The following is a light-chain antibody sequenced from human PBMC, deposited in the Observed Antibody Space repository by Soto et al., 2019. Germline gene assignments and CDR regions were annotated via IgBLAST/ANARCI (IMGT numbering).Light chain of an antibody. V-gene: IGKV3-15*01. J-gene: IGKJ1*01. CDR2: GAS. CDR1: QSVSSD. Sequence: EIVMTQSPATLSVSPGERATLSCRASQSVSSDLAWYQQKPGQAPRLLIYGASSRATGIPARFSGSGSGTEFALTISSLESEDYAVYYCQQCNNWPRTFGQGTKVDNK. CDR3: QQCNNWPRT.